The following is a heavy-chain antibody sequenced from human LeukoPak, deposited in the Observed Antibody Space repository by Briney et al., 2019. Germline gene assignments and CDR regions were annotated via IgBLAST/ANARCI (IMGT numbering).Heavy chain of an antibody. D-gene: IGHD1-26*01. CDR1: GGSISSSSYY. Sequence: SETLSLTRTVSGGSISSSSYYWGWIRQPPGKGLEWIGTIYYSGSTYYNPSLKSRVTISVDTSKNQFSPKLSSVTAADTAVYYCARQGSGNYLSPVNYWGQGTLVTVSS. CDR3: ARQGSGNYLSPVNY. J-gene: IGHJ4*02. V-gene: IGHV4-39*01. CDR2: IYYSGST.